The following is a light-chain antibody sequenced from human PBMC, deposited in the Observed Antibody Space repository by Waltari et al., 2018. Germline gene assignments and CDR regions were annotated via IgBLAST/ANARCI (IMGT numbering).Light chain of an antibody. V-gene: IGKV3-11*01. CDR3: QQRRNWPLT. Sequence: EIVLTQSPDILSFSPAERSTLSRRASQSVGTYLAWYQQRPGQSPRLLIYDASYRATGIPARFSGSGAETDFTLTISSLQPEDFAVYYWQQRRNWPLTFGGGTRVQI. CDR2: DAS. J-gene: IGKJ4*01. CDR1: QSVGTY.